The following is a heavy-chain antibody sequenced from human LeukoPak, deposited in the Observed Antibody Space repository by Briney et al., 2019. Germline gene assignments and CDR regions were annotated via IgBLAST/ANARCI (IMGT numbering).Heavy chain of an antibody. CDR3: ARLLVPGWFDP. Sequence: PSETLSLTCTVSGDSIIRSNYYWVWIRQPPGKGLEWIGTIYYSGSTFYSPSLKSRITISVDTSKNQFSLKLSSVTAADTAVYYCARLLVPGWFDPWGQGTLVTVSS. D-gene: IGHD2-2*01. V-gene: IGHV4-39*01. CDR1: GDSIIRSNYY. CDR2: IYYSGST. J-gene: IGHJ5*02.